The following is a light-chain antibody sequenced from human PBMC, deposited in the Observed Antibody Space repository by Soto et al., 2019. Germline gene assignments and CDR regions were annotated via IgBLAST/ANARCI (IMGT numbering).Light chain of an antibody. CDR3: QKYDSAPWT. J-gene: IGKJ1*01. CDR1: QGIGNF. V-gene: IGKV1-27*01. Sequence: DIQMTQSPSSLFASVGDRVTITCRASQGIGNFLAWYQQKPGKPPKLLMYAASSLQSGVPSRFSGSGVGTDFTLTISSLQPEDVASYYCQKYDSAPWTFGQGTKVEIK. CDR2: AAS.